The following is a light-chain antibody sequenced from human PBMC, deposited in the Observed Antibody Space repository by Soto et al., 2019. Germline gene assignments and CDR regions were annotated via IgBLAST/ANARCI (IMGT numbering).Light chain of an antibody. CDR2: DDR. CDR1: NIATKT. CDR3: QVWDYGRVV. J-gene: IGLJ3*02. Sequence: SYELTQPPSVSVAPGQTARITCGGDNIATKTLHWYQQKPGQAPVLVIYDDRDRPSGIPERFSGSNSGETATLTISRVEAGDEADYYCQVWDYGRVVFGGGTKLTVL. V-gene: IGLV3-21*02.